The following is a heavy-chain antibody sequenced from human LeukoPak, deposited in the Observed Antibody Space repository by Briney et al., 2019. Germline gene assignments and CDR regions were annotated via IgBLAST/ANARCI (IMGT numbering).Heavy chain of an antibody. J-gene: IGHJ5*02. CDR1: GFTFNSYA. CDR3: ARVKGYSYGYNWFDP. V-gene: IGHV3-30*04. Sequence: GGSLRLSCAAFGFTFNSYAMLWVRQAPGKGLDWVAVISYDGSNIYYADSVRGRFTISRDNAKNTLYLQMNSLRAEDTAVYYCARVKGYSYGYNWFDPWGQGTLVTVSS. D-gene: IGHD5-18*01. CDR2: ISYDGSNI.